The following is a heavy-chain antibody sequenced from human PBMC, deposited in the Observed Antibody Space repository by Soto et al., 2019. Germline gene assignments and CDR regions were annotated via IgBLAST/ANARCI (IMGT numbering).Heavy chain of an antibody. J-gene: IGHJ5*02. D-gene: IGHD3-10*01. CDR1: GYSISTGYY. V-gene: IGHV4-38-2*01. CDR3: ALHTFYFGHSPQYNNWFDP. Sequence: PSETLSLTCVVSGYSISTGYYWGWIRQPPGKGLEWIGSIYRSGKTYYNPSLKSRVTLSVDTSKNQFSLKLSSVTAADTAIYYCALHTFYFGHSPQYNNWFDPWGQGTLVTVSS. CDR2: IYRSGKT.